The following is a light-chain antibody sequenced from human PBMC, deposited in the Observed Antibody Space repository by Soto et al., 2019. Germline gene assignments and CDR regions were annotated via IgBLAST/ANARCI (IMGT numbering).Light chain of an antibody. CDR1: SSYVGGYNY. CDR3: CSYVGSYTFV. Sequence: QSVLTQPRSVSGSPGQSVTISCTGTSSYVGGYNYVSWYRQHPGKAPQLLIFNFNRRPSGVPDRFSGSTSGNTPSLTISGLQAEDEADYYCCSYVGSYTFVFETGTKVTVL. J-gene: IGLJ1*01. V-gene: IGLV2-11*01. CDR2: NFN.